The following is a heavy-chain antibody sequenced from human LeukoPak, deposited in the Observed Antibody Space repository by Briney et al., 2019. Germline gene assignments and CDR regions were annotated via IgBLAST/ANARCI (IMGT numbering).Heavy chain of an antibody. CDR3: ARVSPADYDFWSGYYLDY. CDR1: GYTFTSYG. CDR2: ISAYNGNT. Sequence: GASVKVSCKASGYTFTSYGISWVPQAPGQGLEWMGWISAYNGNTNYAQKLQGRVTMTTDTSTSTAYMELRSLRSDDTAVYYCARVSPADYDFWSGYYLDYWGQGTLVTVSS. V-gene: IGHV1-18*01. J-gene: IGHJ4*02. D-gene: IGHD3-3*01.